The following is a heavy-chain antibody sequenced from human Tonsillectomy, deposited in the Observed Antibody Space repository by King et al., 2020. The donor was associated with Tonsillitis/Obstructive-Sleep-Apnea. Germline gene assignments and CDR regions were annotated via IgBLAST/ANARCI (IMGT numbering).Heavy chain of an antibody. J-gene: IGHJ4*02. CDR3: TTQIVGGNTYAY. CDR1: GFTFSNAW. Sequence: VQLVESGGGLVKPGGSLRLSCAASGFTFSNAWMSWVRQAPGKGLEWVGRIKSKTDGGTTDYAAPGKGRFTISRDDSKNTLYLQMNSLKTEDTAVYYCTTQIVGGNTYAYWGQGTLVTVSS. V-gene: IGHV3-15*01. D-gene: IGHD1-26*01. CDR2: IKSKTDGGTT.